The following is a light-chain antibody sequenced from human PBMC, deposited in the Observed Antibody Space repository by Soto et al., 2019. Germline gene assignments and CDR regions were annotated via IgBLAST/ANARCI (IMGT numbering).Light chain of an antibody. J-gene: IGLJ2*01. CDR3: TSFTSTITLVL. CDR1: SSDVGGYNY. CDR2: EVN. Sequence: QSALTQPASVSGSPGQSITISCTGTSSDVGGYNYVSWYQQHPGKAPKLIIYEVNNRPSGISSRFSGSKSGNTASLTISGLQAEDAADYFCTSFTSTITLVLFGGGTKLTV. V-gene: IGLV2-14*01.